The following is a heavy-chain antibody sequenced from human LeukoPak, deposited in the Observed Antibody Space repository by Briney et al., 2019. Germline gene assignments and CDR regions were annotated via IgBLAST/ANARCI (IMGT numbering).Heavy chain of an antibody. CDR3: ARDRVGYNRFDY. CDR1: GYTFTSYD. CDR2: MNPNSGNT. J-gene: IGHJ4*02. Sequence: GASVKVSCKASGYTFTSYDINWVRQATGQGLEWMGWMNPNSGNTGYAQKFQGRVTITRNTSISTAYMELSSLRSEDTAVYYSARDRVGYNRFDYWGQGTLVTVSS. V-gene: IGHV1-8*03. D-gene: IGHD5-18*01.